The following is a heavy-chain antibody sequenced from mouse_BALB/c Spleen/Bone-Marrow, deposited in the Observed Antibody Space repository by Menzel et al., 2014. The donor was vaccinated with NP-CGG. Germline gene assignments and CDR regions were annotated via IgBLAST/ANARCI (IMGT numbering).Heavy chain of an antibody. J-gene: IGHJ2*01. Sequence: QVQLKESGAELVRPGSSVKISCKSSGYAFSTYWINWVKQRPGQGLEWIGQIYPGDGDTDFNGKFKGKATPAADRSSNTAYMEFSSLTSEDSAVYFCARGGISVDYWGQGTTLTVSS. CDR2: IYPGDGDT. CDR1: GYAFSTYW. CDR3: ARGGISVDY. V-gene: IGHV1-80*01.